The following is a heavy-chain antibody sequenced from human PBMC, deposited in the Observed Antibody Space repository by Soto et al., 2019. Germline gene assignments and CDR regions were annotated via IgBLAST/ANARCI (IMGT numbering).Heavy chain of an antibody. V-gene: IGHV2-5*02. Sequence: QITLKESGPTLVKPTQTLTLTCTFSRFSLSTIVVGVGWIRQPPGKALEWLALIYWDDDKRYSPSLKSRLTVTKDTSKNQVVLTMTNMDPVDTSTYYCVQSRCGGDCHQFYSSHSYYGFYVLGQGTTVPVSS. CDR1: RFSLSTIVVG. D-gene: IGHD2-21*02. CDR3: VQSRCGGDCHQFYSSHSYYGFYV. CDR2: IYWDDDK. J-gene: IGHJ6*02.